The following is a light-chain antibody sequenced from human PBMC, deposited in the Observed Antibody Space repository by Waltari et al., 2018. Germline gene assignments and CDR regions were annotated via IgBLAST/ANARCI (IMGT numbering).Light chain of an antibody. CDR3: QQYNNWRT. J-gene: IGKJ1*01. Sequence: EIVMTQSPATLSVSPGERATLSCRASQSVSSNLAWYQQRPGQAPRLLIYGVSTRATGIPARFSGSRSGTEFTLTISSLQSEDFAVYYCQQYNNWRTFGQGTKVEI. V-gene: IGKV3-15*01. CDR2: GVS. CDR1: QSVSSN.